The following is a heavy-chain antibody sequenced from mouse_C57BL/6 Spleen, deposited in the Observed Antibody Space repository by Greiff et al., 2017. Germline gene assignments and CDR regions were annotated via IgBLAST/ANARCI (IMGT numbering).Heavy chain of an antibody. CDR3: ANDGYYLAY. Sequence: EVKLMESGGGLVKPGGSLKLSCAASGFTFSDYGMHWVRQAPEKGLEWVAYISSGSSTIYYADTVKGRFTISRDNAKNTLFLQMTSLRSEDTAMYYCANDGYYLAYWGQGTLVTVSA. CDR1: GFTFSDYG. D-gene: IGHD2-3*01. V-gene: IGHV5-17*01. J-gene: IGHJ3*01. CDR2: ISSGSSTI.